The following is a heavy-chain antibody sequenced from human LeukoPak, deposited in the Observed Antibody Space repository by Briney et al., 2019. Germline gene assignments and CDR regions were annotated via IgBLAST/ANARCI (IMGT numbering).Heavy chain of an antibody. CDR1: GASVSSNSAA. CDR3: ARGLRAVAAPGGRYYYMDV. D-gene: IGHD6-19*01. Sequence: SHTLSLTCAISGASVSSNSAAWNWIRQSPSRGLEWLGRTYYRSKWSNDSAVSVKSRITINPDTSKNQYSLQLNSVTPEDTAVYYCARGLRAVAAPGGRYYYMDVWGKGTTVTVSS. J-gene: IGHJ6*03. CDR2: TYYRSKWSN. V-gene: IGHV6-1*01.